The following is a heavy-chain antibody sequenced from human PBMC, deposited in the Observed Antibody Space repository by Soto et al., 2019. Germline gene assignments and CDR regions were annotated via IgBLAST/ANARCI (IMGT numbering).Heavy chain of an antibody. V-gene: IGHV5-51*01. CDR3: ARSDYYGSGRLAYYFDY. D-gene: IGHD3-10*01. Sequence: ECLKISFRGSGDSFTSYWPGWVRQIPGKGLEWMGIIYPGDSDTRYSPSFQGQVTISADKSISTAYLQWSSLKASDTAMYYCARSDYYGSGRLAYYFDYWGQGTLVTVSS. CDR1: GDSFTSYW. CDR2: IYPGDSDT. J-gene: IGHJ4*02.